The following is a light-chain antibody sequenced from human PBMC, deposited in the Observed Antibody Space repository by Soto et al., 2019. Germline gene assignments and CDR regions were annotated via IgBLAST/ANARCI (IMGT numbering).Light chain of an antibody. CDR2: EVR. J-gene: IGLJ1*01. CDR3: SSYTSDWGV. CDR1: SSDVGGYDF. V-gene: IGLV2-14*01. Sequence: QSALTQPASVSGSPGQSITISCTGTSSDVGGYDFVSWYQHRPGKAPKLIIYEVRTRPSGVSDRFSGSKSGNTASLTISGLQAEDEADYYCSSYTSDWGVFGTGTKLTVL.